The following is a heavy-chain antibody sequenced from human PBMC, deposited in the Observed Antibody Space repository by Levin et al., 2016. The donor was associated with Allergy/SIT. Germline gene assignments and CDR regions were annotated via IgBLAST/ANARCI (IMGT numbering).Heavy chain of an antibody. CDR3: AGRPGTDVYYYYGMDV. V-gene: IGHV3-66*01. J-gene: IGHJ6*02. CDR2: IYSGGST. Sequence: GGSLRLSCAASGFTVSSNYMSWVRQAPGKGLEWVSVIYSGGSTYYADSVKGRFTISRDNAKNSLYLQMNSLRAEDTAVYYCAGRPGTDVYYYYGMDVWGQGTTVTVSS. CDR1: GFTVSSNY. D-gene: IGHD1-1*01.